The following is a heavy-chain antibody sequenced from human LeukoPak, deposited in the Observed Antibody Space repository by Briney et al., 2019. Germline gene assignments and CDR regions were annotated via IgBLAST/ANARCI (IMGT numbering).Heavy chain of an antibody. CDR3: ARQTGDKGIDY. D-gene: IGHD7-27*01. CDR2: INPGDSDT. V-gene: IGHV5-51*01. CDR1: GYSFSNYW. Sequence: EESLKISCKGSGYSFSNYWIGWVRQMPGKGLEWMGIINPGDSDTRYSPSFQGQVTISADKSINTAYLQWSSLRASDTAIYYCARQTGDKGIDYWGQGTLVTVSS. J-gene: IGHJ4*02.